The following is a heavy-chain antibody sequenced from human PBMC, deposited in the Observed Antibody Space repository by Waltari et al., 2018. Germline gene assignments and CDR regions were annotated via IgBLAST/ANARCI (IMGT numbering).Heavy chain of an antibody. D-gene: IGHD2-15*01. CDR1: GFTFRNYA. J-gene: IGHJ4*02. CDR2: VSSDGSIT. CDR3: AREIGYSGALDY. V-gene: IGHV3-30*15. Sequence: QVQLVESGGGVVKPGRSLRLSCAAAGFTFRNYAMQWVRQAPGKGLDWVAVVSSDGSITYYAESVKGRFTISRDNSKNTVYLQMSSLRAEDTGIYYCAREIGYSGALDYWGLGDLVTVSS.